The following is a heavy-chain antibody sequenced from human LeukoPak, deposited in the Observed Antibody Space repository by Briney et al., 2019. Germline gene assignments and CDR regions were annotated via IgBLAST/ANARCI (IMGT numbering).Heavy chain of an antibody. J-gene: IGHJ4*02. CDR2: ISGSGGST. D-gene: IGHD1-7*01. CDR3: AKTKELLAGIFDY. Sequence: ETLSLTCTVSGGSISSSSYYWGWIRQPPGKGLEWVSAISGSGGSTYYADSVKGRFTISRDNSKNTLYLQMNSLRAEDTAVYYCAKTKELLAGIFDYWGQGTLVTVSS. CDR1: GGSISSSSYY. V-gene: IGHV3-23*01.